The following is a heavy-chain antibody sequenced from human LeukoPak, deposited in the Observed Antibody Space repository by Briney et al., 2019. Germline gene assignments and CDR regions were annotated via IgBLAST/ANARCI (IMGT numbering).Heavy chain of an antibody. D-gene: IGHD3-22*01. CDR3: ARALDYYEYCFDY. V-gene: IGHV1-69*05. J-gene: IGHJ4*02. CDR1: GGTFSSYA. Sequence: SVKVSCKASGGTFSSYAISWVRQAPGQGLEWMGGIIPIFGTANYAQKFQGRVTITTDESTSTAYMELSSLRSEDTAVYYCARALDYYEYCFDYWGQGTLVTVSS. CDR2: IIPIFGTA.